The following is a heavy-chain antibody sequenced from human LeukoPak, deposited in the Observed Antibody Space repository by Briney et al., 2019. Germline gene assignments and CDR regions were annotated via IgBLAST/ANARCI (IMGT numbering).Heavy chain of an antibody. Sequence: KPSETLSLTCAVYGGSFSGYYWSWVRQPPGKGLGWVGEINHSGSTYYNPSLKSRVTISVDTSKNQFSLKLSSVTAADTAVYYCARSGRWFGELSVGYYFDYWGQGTLVIVSS. CDR1: GGSFSGYY. V-gene: IGHV4-34*01. J-gene: IGHJ4*02. CDR3: ARSGRWFGELSVGYYFDY. CDR2: INHSGST. D-gene: IGHD3-10*01.